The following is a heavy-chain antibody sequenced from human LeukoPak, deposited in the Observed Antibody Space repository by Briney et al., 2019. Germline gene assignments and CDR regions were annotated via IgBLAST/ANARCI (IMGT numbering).Heavy chain of an antibody. CDR1: GGSISSYY. CDR3: ARSDMPATLDY. J-gene: IGHJ4*02. V-gene: IGHV4-59*08. Sequence: SETLSLTCTVSGGSISSYYWSWIRQPPGKGLEWIGYIYYSGSTNYNPSLKSRVTISVDTSKNQFSLNLSSVTAADTAVYYCARSDMPATLDYWGRGTLVTVSS. CDR2: IYYSGST. D-gene: IGHD2-2*01.